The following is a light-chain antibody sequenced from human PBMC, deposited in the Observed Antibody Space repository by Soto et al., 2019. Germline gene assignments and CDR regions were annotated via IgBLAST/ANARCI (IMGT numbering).Light chain of an antibody. CDR2: GAS. Sequence: EIVLTQSPGTLSLSPGERATLSCRASQSVSSYYLAWYQQTPGQAPMLLIYGASNRATGIPDRFSGSGSGTDFTLTISRLEPEDFAVYYCQQYGSSPPITFGQGTRLEIK. CDR1: QSVSSYY. V-gene: IGKV3-20*01. CDR3: QQYGSSPPIT. J-gene: IGKJ5*01.